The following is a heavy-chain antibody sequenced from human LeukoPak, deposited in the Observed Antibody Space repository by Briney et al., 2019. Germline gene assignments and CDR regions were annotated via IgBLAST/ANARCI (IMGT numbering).Heavy chain of an antibody. CDR1: GFTFSFYS. CDR3: ARVHRGYSYGRLDY. D-gene: IGHD5-18*01. Sequence: QPGGSLRLSCAVSGFTFSFYSMNWVRTAPGKGLEWVSYISSSDNTIHYADSVKARFPISRHNAKNSLYLEMNSLRDEDTAVYYCARVHRGYSYGRLDYWGQGTLVTVSS. CDR2: ISSSDNTI. V-gene: IGHV3-48*02. J-gene: IGHJ4*02.